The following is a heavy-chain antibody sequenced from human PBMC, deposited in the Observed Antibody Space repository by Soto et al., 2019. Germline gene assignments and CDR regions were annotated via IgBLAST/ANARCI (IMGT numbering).Heavy chain of an antibody. CDR1: GYSFTSYW. CDR3: ASPGGFGELSGYYYYGMDV. D-gene: IGHD3-10*01. J-gene: IGHJ6*02. Sequence: EVQLVQSGAEVKKPGESLRISCKGSGYSFTSYWISWVRQMPGKGLEWMGRIDPSDSYTNYSPSFQGHVTISADKSISTAYLQWSSLKASDTAMYYCASPGGFGELSGYYYYGMDVWGQGTTVTVSS. V-gene: IGHV5-10-1*03. CDR2: IDPSDSYT.